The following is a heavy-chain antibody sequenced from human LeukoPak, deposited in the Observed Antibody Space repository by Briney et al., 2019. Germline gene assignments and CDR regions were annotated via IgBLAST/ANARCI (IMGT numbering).Heavy chain of an antibody. CDR3: ARDQILNGMDV. CDR1: GGSISSYY. J-gene: IGHJ6*02. V-gene: IGHV4-59*01. CDR2: IYYSRST. D-gene: IGHD2-8*01. Sequence: SETLSLTCTVSGGSISSYYWSWIRQPPGKGLEWIGYIYYSRSTNYNPSLKSRVTISVDTSKNQFSLKLSSVTAADTAVYYCARDQILNGMDVWGQGTTVTVSS.